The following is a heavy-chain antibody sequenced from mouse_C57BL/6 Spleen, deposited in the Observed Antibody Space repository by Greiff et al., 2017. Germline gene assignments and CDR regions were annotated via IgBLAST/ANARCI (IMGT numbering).Heavy chain of an antibody. D-gene: IGHD2-3*01. CDR3: AREEMDDGYPYIDY. CDR1: GFTFSSYA. V-gene: IGHV5-4*01. J-gene: IGHJ2*01. CDR2: ISDGGSYT. Sequence: EVKLMESGGGLVKPGGSLKLSCAASGFTFSSYAMSWVRQTPEKRLEWVATISDGGSYTYYPANVKGRFTISRDNAKNNLYLQMSHLKSEDTAMYYCAREEMDDGYPYIDYWGQGTTLTVSS.